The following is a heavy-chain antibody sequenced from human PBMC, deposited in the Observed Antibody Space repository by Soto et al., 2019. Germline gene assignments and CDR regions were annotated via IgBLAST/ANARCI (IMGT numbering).Heavy chain of an antibody. CDR2: VSGSASGT. CDR3: VKAGPFGSGSYRFPFDY. J-gene: IGHJ4*02. D-gene: IGHD3-10*01. CDR1: GFTFNGYA. Sequence: PGGSLRLSCVASGFTFNGYATNWVRQAPGKGLEWVSAVSGSASGTYYADSVEGRFTISRDNSKNTLYLQMNSLRVEDTAVYYCVKAGPFGSGSYRFPFDYWGQGTLVTVSS. V-gene: IGHV3-23*01.